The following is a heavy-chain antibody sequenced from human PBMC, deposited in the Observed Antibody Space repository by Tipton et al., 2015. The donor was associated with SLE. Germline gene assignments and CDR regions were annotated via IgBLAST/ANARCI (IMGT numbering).Heavy chain of an antibody. J-gene: IGHJ4*02. CDR1: GFSFSNYA. V-gene: IGHV3-23*01. Sequence: SLRLSCPASGFSFSNYAMNWVRQAPGKGLVWVSGISGSGGTTNYADSVKGRFTISRDNSNNTLYLQMNSLRAEDTAVYYCAKGRPYFDSWGQGTLVTVSS. CDR2: ISGSGGTT. CDR3: AKGRPYFDS.